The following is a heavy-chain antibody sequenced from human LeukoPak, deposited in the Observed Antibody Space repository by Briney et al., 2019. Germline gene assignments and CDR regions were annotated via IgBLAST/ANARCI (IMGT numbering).Heavy chain of an antibody. J-gene: IGHJ4*02. CDR3: ARSSSRYCSGGSCYSGVLGYFDY. D-gene: IGHD2-15*01. CDR1: GFTFSSYG. Sequence: GGTLRLSCAASGFTFSSYGMSWVRQAPGKGLEWVSGISGSGGRTYYADSVKGRFTISRDNSKNTLYLQMNSLRAEDTAVYYCARSSSRYCSGGSCYSGVLGYFDYWGQGTLVTVSS. CDR2: ISGSGGRT. V-gene: IGHV3-23*01.